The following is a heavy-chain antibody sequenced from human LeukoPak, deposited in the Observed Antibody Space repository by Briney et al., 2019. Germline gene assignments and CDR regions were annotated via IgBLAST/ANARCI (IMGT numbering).Heavy chain of an antibody. J-gene: IGHJ4*02. V-gene: IGHV3-23*01. CDR1: GFTFSSYA. CDR2: ISGSGGST. D-gene: IGHD3-22*01. CDR3: ASKRIYYDSSHDY. Sequence: GGSLRLSCAASGFTFSSYAMSWVRQAPGKGVEWVSAISGSGGSTYYADSVKGRFTISRDNSKNTLYLQMNSLRAEDTAVYYCASKRIYYDSSHDYWGQGTLVTVSS.